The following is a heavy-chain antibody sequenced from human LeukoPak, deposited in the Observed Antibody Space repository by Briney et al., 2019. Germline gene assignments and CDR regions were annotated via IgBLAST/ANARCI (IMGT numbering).Heavy chain of an antibody. CDR3: ASCIAVDSPLRFDY. CDR1: GGSISRGGYS. J-gene: IGHJ4*02. Sequence: PSQTLSLTCAVSGGSISRGGYSWSWIRQPPGKGLEWVGYIYHSGSTYYNPSLKGRVTISVDRSKNQFSLKLSSVTAADTAVYYCASCIAVDSPLRFDYWGQGTLVTVSS. V-gene: IGHV4-30-2*01. D-gene: IGHD6-19*01. CDR2: IYHSGST.